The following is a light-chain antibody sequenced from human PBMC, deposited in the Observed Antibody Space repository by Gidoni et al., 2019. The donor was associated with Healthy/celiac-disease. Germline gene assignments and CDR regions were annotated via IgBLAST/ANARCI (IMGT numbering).Light chain of an antibody. J-gene: IGKJ4*01. CDR2: DAS. Sequence: EFVLTQSPATLSSSTGERATLSCRASQSLSSYLAWYQQKPGQAPRLLIYDASNRATGIPARFSGSGSGTDFTLTISSLEPEDFAVYYCQQRSNWPPAFGGGTKVEIK. V-gene: IGKV3-11*01. CDR1: QSLSSY. CDR3: QQRSNWPPA.